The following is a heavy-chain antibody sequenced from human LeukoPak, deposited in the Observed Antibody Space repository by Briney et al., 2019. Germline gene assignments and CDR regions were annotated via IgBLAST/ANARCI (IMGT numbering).Heavy chain of an antibody. CDR3: ARDRGELLWFGELPYYFDY. V-gene: IGHV3-21*01. CDR1: GFTFSSYS. Sequence: PGGSLRLSCAASGFTFSSYSMNWVRQAPGKGLGWVSSISSSSSYIYYADSVKGRFTISRDNAKNSLYLQMNSLRAEDTAVYYCARDRGELLWFGELPYYFDYWGQGTLVTVSS. D-gene: IGHD3-10*01. J-gene: IGHJ4*02. CDR2: ISSSSSYI.